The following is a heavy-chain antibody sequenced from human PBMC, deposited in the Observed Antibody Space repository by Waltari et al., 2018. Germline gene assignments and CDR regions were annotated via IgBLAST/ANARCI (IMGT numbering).Heavy chain of an antibody. Sequence: QVQLVQSGAEVKKPGASVRVSCKLSGYTLNELSMVWVRQARGKGQEWVGGYDTKDGQTIYAEKFQGRVTMTEDTSTDTAYMELSSLKSEDTAVYYCATSSPLIWGSYNGWDVWGQGTTVTVSS. J-gene: IGHJ6*02. D-gene: IGHD3-16*01. V-gene: IGHV1-24*01. CDR1: GYTLNELS. CDR2: YDTKDGQT. CDR3: ATSSPLIWGSYNGWDV.